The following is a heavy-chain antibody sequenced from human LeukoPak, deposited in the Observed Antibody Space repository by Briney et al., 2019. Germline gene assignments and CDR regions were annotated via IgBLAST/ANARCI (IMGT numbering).Heavy chain of an antibody. D-gene: IGHD3-9*01. CDR2: INAYNGNT. J-gene: IGHJ4*02. CDR1: GYTFTSYG. Sequence: AASVKVSCKASGYTFTSYGISWVRQALGQGLEWMGWINAYNGNTNYAQKLQGRVTMTTDTSTSTAYMELRSLRSDDTAVYYCARAGYDILTLAPDPANDYWGQGTLVTVSS. V-gene: IGHV1-18*01. CDR3: ARAGYDILTLAPDPANDY.